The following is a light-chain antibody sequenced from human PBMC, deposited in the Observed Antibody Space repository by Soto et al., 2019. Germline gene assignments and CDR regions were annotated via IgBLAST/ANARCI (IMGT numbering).Light chain of an antibody. J-gene: IGKJ1*01. Sequence: EIVLTHSPDTLSLSPGERATLSCRASESVSNNYLARYQQKPGQAPRLVIYGASSRATGIPDRFSGSGSGTDFTLTISRLEPEDFAVYYCQQYSKSPLTFGQGTKVEIK. CDR3: QQYSKSPLT. CDR1: ESVSNNY. V-gene: IGKV3-20*01. CDR2: GAS.